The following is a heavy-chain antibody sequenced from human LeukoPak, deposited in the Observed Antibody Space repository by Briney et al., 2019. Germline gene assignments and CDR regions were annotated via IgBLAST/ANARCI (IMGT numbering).Heavy chain of an antibody. J-gene: IGHJ4*02. CDR2: ISSESGTK. D-gene: IGHD3-22*01. V-gene: IGHV3-48*04. CDR1: GFSFTSHS. CDR3: ARDVHDYDSSGYYRFDY. Sequence: GGSLRLSCVASGFSFTSHSMNWVRQAPGKGLAWVSYISSESGTKYHADSVKGRFTISRDNAKNSLYLQMNSLRAEDTAVYYCARDVHDYDSSGYYRFDYWGQGTVVTVSS.